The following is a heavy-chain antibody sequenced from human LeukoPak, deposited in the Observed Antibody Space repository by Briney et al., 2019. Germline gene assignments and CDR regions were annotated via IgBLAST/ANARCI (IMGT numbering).Heavy chain of an antibody. CDR1: GFTFSSSA. CDR3: AKKTPSTYPFDY. J-gene: IGHJ4*02. V-gene: IGHV3-23*01. CDR2: SGTAGDT. D-gene: IGHD2-2*01. Sequence: GGSLRLSCAASGFTFSSSAMNWVRQVPGKGLEWVSASGTAGDTYYADSVKGRFTISRDDSKNTLYLQMTSLRAEDTAVYYCAKKTPSTYPFDYWGQGTLVTVSP.